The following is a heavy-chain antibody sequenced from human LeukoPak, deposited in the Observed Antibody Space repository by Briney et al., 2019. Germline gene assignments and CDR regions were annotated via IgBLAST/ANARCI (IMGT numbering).Heavy chain of an antibody. J-gene: IGHJ6*02. CDR1: GGSISSGDYY. CDR3: ARGAPLYCTNGVCFNYYYYGMDV. V-gene: IGHV4-30-4*01. Sequence: PSETLSLTCTVSGGSISSGDYYWSWIRQPPGKGLEWIGYIYYSGSTYYNPSLKSRVTISVDTSKNQFSLKLSSVTAADTAVYYCARGAPLYCTNGVCFNYYYYGMDVWGQGTTVTVPS. CDR2: IYYSGST. D-gene: IGHD2-8*01.